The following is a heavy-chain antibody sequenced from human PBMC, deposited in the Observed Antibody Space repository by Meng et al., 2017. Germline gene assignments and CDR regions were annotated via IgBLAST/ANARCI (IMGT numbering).Heavy chain of an antibody. CDR3: ARVVAATTLFLDY. J-gene: IGHJ4*02. CDR2: IYHSGST. Sequence: QGPLQEAGPGLVKPSGPLSLTCAVSGGSISSSNWWSWVRHPPGKGLEWIGEIYHSGSTNYNPSLKSRVTISVDKSKNQFSLKLSSVTAADTAVYYCARVVAATTLFLDYWGQGTLVTVSS. CDR1: GGSISSSNW. V-gene: IGHV4-4*02. D-gene: IGHD2-15*01.